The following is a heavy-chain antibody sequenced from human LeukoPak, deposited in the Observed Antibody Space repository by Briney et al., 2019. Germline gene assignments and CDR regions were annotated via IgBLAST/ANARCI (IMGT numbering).Heavy chain of an antibody. CDR2: ISRGGFEI. D-gene: IGHD3-9*01. V-gene: IGHV3-48*03. CDR3: AGDYDILTGYFRGGFDY. Sequence: PGGSLRLSCVGSGFTFSSHEMNWVRQAPGKGLEWLSFISRGGFEIHYAASVEGRFTISRDDAKNTLYLQMTSLRDEDTAVYYCAGDYDILTGYFRGGFDYWGQGTLVTVSS. CDR1: GFTFSSHE. J-gene: IGHJ4*02.